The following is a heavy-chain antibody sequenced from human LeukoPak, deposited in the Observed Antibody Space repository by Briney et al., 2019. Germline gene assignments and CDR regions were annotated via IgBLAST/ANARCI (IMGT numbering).Heavy chain of an antibody. J-gene: IGHJ4*02. Sequence: SETLSLTCAVYGGSFSGYYWSWIRQPPGKGLEWIGEINHSGSTNYNPSLKSRVTMSVDTSKNQFSLKLSSVTAADTAVYYCATIPRGGTVARFYFDYWGQGTLVTVSS. CDR1: GGSFSGYY. CDR2: INHSGST. CDR3: ATIPRGGTVARFYFDY. D-gene: IGHD1-1*01. V-gene: IGHV4-34*01.